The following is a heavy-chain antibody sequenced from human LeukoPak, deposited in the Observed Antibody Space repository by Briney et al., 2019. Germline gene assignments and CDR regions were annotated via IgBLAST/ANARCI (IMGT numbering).Heavy chain of an antibody. CDR3: TKDSRRRKTYYYDSSALYFFDY. D-gene: IGHD3-22*01. CDR1: GFTFSTYA. V-gene: IGHV3-23*01. Sequence: GGSLRLSCAASGFTFSTYAMTWVRQAPGKGLEWVSLISGTGGSTYYADSVKGRFTISRDNSKNTLYLQMNSLRAEDTAVYYCTKDSRRRKTYYYDSSALYFFDYWGQGTLVTVSS. CDR2: ISGTGGST. J-gene: IGHJ4*02.